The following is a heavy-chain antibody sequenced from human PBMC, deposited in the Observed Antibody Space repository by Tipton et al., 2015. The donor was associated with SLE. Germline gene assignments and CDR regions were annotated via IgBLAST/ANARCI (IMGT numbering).Heavy chain of an antibody. D-gene: IGHD1-20*01. Sequence: TLSLTCTVSGGSISSYYWSWIRQPPGKGLEWIGYIYYSGSTNYNPSLKSRVTISVDTSKNQFSLNLSSVTAADTAVYYCARDLGITGTTPRGMDVWGQGTTVTVS. CDR3: ARDLGITGTTPRGMDV. J-gene: IGHJ6*02. CDR2: IYYSGST. V-gene: IGHV4-59*01. CDR1: GGSISSYY.